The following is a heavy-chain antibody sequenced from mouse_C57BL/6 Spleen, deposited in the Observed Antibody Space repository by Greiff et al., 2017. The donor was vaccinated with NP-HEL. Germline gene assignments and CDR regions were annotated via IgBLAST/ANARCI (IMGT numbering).Heavy chain of an antibody. J-gene: IGHJ2*01. CDR2: ISYDGSN. D-gene: IGHD2-5*01. CDR3: ARDGYYSNYGDFDY. CDR1: GYSITSGYY. V-gene: IGHV3-6*01. Sequence: VQLKESGPGLVKPSQSLSLTCSVTGYSITSGYYWNWIRQFPGNKLEWMGYISYDGSNNYNPSLKNRISITRDTSKNQFFLKLNSVTTEDTATYYCARDGYYSNYGDFDYWGQGTTLTVSS.